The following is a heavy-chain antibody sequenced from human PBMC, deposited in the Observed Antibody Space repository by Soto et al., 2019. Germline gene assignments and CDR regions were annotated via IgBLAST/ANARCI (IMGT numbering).Heavy chain of an antibody. CDR2: INTDGRST. CDR1: GFTFSSFW. J-gene: IGHJ4*02. V-gene: IGHV3-74*01. Sequence: EVQLVESGGGLVQPGGSLRLSCAASGFTFSSFWMHWVRQAPGKGLVWVSRINTDGRSTTYADSVKGRFTISRDNAKNTLYLQMNSRRPEDTAVYYCARSVDYWGQGSLVTDSS. CDR3: ARSVDY.